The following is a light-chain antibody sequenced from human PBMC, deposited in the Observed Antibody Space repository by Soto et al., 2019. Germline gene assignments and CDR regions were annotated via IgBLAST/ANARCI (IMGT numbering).Light chain of an antibody. Sequence: EIVWTQSPGTLSLSPGERATLSCRASQSVSSSYLAWYQQKPGQAPRLLIYGASSRATGIPDRFSGSGSGTDFTLTISRLEPEDFPVYYCQQYGSSPTFGQGTKVEIK. V-gene: IGKV3-20*01. CDR1: QSVSSSY. CDR3: QQYGSSPT. CDR2: GAS. J-gene: IGKJ1*01.